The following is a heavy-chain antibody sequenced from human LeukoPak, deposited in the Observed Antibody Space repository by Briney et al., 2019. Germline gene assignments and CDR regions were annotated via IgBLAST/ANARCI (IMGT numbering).Heavy chain of an antibody. D-gene: IGHD1-26*01. J-gene: IGHJ5*02. CDR2: IIPIFGTA. V-gene: IGHV1-69*05. CDR1: GGTFSSYA. Sequence: VASVKVSCKASGGTFSSYAISWVRQAPGQGLEWMGRIIPIFGTANYAQEFQGRVTITTDESTSTAYMELSSLRSGDTAVYYCASLGPSKSGSYLAWGQGTLVTVSS. CDR3: ASLGPSKSGSYLA.